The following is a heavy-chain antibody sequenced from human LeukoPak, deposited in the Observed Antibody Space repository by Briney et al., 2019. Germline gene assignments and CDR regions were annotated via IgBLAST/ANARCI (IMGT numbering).Heavy chain of an antibody. D-gene: IGHD5-18*01. CDR1: GDSISYYY. CDR3: ARVRGYSYDSSDFDY. J-gene: IGHJ4*02. CDR2: IYYSGNT. V-gene: IGHV4-59*01. Sequence: LSETLSLTCTVSGDSISYYYWSWIRQPSGKGLEWIGKIYYSGNTNYNPSLKSRVTISVDTSKNQFSLKLSSVTAAHTAVYYCARVRGYSYDSSDFDYWGQGTLVTVSS.